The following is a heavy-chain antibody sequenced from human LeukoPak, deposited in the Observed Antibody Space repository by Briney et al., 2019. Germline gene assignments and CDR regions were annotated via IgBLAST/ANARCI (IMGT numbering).Heavy chain of an antibody. CDR2: IHYSGNT. J-gene: IGHJ5*02. Sequence: SETLSLTRAVYGGSFSGYYWSWIRQPPGKGLEWIGHIHYSGNTNYNPSLKSRVTITLDTSMNQFSLRVNFVTAADTAVYFCARDNYMGGWYWFDPWGQGTLVTVSS. V-gene: IGHV4-34*11. CDR1: GGSFSGYY. CDR3: ARDNYMGGWYWFDP. D-gene: IGHD6-19*01.